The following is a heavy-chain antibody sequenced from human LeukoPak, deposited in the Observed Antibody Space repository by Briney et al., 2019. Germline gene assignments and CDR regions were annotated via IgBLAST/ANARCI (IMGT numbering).Heavy chain of an antibody. CDR3: TRSKAYYYDSSGYSGY. Sequence: GGSLRLSCTASGFTFVDYAMSWVRQAPGKGLEWGGFIRSKAYGGTTEYAASVKGRFTISRDDSKSIAYLQMNSLKTEDTAVYYCTRSKAYYYDSSGYSGYWGQGTLVTVSS. V-gene: IGHV3-49*04. D-gene: IGHD3-22*01. J-gene: IGHJ4*02. CDR1: GFTFVDYA. CDR2: IRSKAYGGTT.